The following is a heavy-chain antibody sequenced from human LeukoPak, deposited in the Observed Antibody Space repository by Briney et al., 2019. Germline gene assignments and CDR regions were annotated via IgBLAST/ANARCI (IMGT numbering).Heavy chain of an antibody. CDR1: GYTFTSYG. J-gene: IGHJ1*01. Sequence: ASVKVSCKASGYTFTSYGISWVRQAPGQGLEWMGWINPNSGGTNYAQKFQGRVTMTRDTSISTAYMELSRLRSDDTAVYYCARPRGYSYGQGYFQHWGQGTLVTVSS. CDR3: ARPRGYSYGQGYFQH. V-gene: IGHV1-2*02. CDR2: INPNSGGT. D-gene: IGHD5-18*01.